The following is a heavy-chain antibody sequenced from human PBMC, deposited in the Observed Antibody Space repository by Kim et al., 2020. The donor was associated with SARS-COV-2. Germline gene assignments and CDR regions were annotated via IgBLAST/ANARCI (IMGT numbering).Heavy chain of an antibody. D-gene: IGHD4-17*01. Sequence: SETLSLTCTVSGGSISSYYWSWIRQPPGKGLEWIGYIYYSGSTNYNPSLKSRVTISVDTSKNQFSLKLSSVTAADTAVYYCARGADYGGNVDYWGQGTLVTVSS. CDR3: ARGADYGGNVDY. CDR2: IYYSGST. J-gene: IGHJ4*02. CDR1: GGSISSYY. V-gene: IGHV4-59*01.